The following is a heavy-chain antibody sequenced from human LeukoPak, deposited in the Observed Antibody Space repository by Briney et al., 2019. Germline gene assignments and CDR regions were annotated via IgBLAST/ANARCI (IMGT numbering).Heavy chain of an antibody. V-gene: IGHV1-18*01. CDR3: AGDVHDYYDSSGYNNY. J-gene: IGHJ4*02. CDR2: ISAYNGNT. D-gene: IGHD3-22*01. Sequence: PRASVKVSCKASGYTFSSYGVSWVRQAPGQGLEWMGWISAYNGNTNYAQKLQGRVTMTTHTSTSTAYMELRSLRSDDTAVYYCAGDVHDYYDSSGYNNYWGQGTLVTVSS. CDR1: GYTFSSYG.